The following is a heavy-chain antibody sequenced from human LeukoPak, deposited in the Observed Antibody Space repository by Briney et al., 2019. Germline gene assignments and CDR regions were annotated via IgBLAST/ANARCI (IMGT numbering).Heavy chain of an antibody. CDR2: IYYSGST. Sequence: SKTLSLTCTVSGGSISSGDYYWSWIRQPPGKGLEWIGYIYYSGSTYYNPSLKSRVTISVDTSKNQFSLKLSSVTAADTAVYYCARAEYGSGSYSDYWGQGTLVTVSS. V-gene: IGHV4-30-4*01. D-gene: IGHD3-10*01. J-gene: IGHJ4*02. CDR3: ARAEYGSGSYSDY. CDR1: GGSISSGDYY.